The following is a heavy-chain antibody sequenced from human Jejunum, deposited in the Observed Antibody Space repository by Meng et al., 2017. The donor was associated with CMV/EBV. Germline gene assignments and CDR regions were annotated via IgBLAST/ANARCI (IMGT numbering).Heavy chain of an antibody. CDR2: VVPVLNVP. D-gene: IGHD4-23*01. CDR3: VTDGDYDGSLGAYYFDS. V-gene: IGHV1-69*10. Sequence: QVQLVQSAAEVKPPGSSVKVSGRASGETFNNYAITWVRQARGQGLEWLGRVVPVLNVPHYAPKFQGRVTMARDTSINTVYMDLKWLKSDDTAIYYCVTDGDYDGSLGAYYFDSWGQGALVTVSS. J-gene: IGHJ4*02. CDR1: GETFNNYA.